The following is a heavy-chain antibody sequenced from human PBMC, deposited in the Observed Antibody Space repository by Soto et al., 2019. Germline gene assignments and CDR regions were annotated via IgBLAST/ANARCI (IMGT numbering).Heavy chain of an antibody. CDR1: GGSINTFY. CDR3: AREGSYSAYNFAHGIQLWSFDF. Sequence: ASETLSLTCTVSGGSINTFYWSWVRKPAGKGLEWIGRIFSSGSTRFNPSLESRVAMSVDTSKNHFSLNLCSVTAADMAVYYCAREGSYSAYNFAHGIQLWSFDFWGQGALVTVSS. D-gene: IGHD5-12*01. J-gene: IGHJ4*02. CDR2: IFSSGST. V-gene: IGHV4-4*07.